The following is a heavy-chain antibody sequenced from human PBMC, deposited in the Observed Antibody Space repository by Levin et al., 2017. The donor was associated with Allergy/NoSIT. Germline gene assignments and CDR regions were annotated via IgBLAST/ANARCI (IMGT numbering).Heavy chain of an antibody. D-gene: IGHD5-24*01. CDR1: GFSFIDSA. J-gene: IGHJ6*02. CDR2: ITAGSGNT. CDR3: AVNKCVSRDDGMDV. V-gene: IGHV1-58*02. Sequence: SVKVSCKASGFSFIDSAMNWVRQARGQGLEWIGWITAGSGNTKYAQKFQERVNITRDMSTSTAYMELSSLRSDDTAVYFCAVNKCVSRDDGMDVWGQGTTVSVSS.